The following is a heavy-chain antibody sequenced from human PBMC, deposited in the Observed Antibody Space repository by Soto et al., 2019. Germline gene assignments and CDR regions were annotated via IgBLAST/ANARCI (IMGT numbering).Heavy chain of an antibody. J-gene: IGHJ4*02. CDR1: GFTFSNYV. Sequence: PGGSLRLSCAVSGFTFSNYVIHWVRQAPGKGLEWVSVISYDGSNKYYADSVKGRFTISRDNSKNTLYLQMNSLRAEDTAVYYCAKDVSQYSSSWAWYFDYWGQGTLVTVSS. CDR2: ISYDGSNK. V-gene: IGHV3-30*18. CDR3: AKDVSQYSSSWAWYFDY. D-gene: IGHD6-13*01.